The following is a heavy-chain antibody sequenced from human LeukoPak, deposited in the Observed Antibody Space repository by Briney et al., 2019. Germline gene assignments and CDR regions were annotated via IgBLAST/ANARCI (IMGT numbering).Heavy chain of an antibody. J-gene: IGHJ6*03. D-gene: IGHD3-9*01. CDR2: ISSSSSYT. Sequence: PGGSLRLSCAASGFTFMNHAMNWVRQAPGKGLEWVSSISSSSSYTYYADSVRGRFTISRDNARNSLYLQMSSLRAEDTAVYYCARGDFDWLLGYYYYYYMDVWGKGTTVTVSS. CDR1: GFTFMNHA. CDR3: ARGDFDWLLGYYYYYYMDV. V-gene: IGHV3-21*01.